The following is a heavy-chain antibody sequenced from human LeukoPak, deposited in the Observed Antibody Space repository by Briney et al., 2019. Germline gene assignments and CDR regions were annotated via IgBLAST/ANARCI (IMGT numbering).Heavy chain of an antibody. CDR2: IYTSGST. Sequence: SETLSLTCTVSGGSISSYYWNWIRQPTGKGLEWIGRIYTSGSTNYNPSLKSRVTMSVDTSKNQFSLKLSSVTAADTAVYYCARASIYDFWSGHYYYYGMDVWGQGTTVTVSS. V-gene: IGHV4-4*07. D-gene: IGHD3-3*01. J-gene: IGHJ6*02. CDR3: ARASIYDFWSGHYYYYGMDV. CDR1: GGSISSYY.